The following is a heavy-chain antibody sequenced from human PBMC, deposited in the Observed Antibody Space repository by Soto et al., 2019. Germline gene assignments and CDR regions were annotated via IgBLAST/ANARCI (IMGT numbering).Heavy chain of an antibody. CDR3: ARNSGYTYAHIDY. J-gene: IGHJ4*02. CDR1: GYAFTSFW. D-gene: IGHD5-18*01. CDR2: IFPGDSDT. Sequence: GESLKISCKGSGYAFTSFWIGWVRQLPGKGLEWMGVIFPGDSDTRYSPSFQSQVTISADKSINTAYLQWSSLKASDSAMYYCARNSGYTYAHIDYWGQGALVTVSS. V-gene: IGHV5-51*01.